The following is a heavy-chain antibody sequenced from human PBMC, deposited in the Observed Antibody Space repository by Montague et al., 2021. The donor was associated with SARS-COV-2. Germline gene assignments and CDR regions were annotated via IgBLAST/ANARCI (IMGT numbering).Heavy chain of an antibody. Sequence: SETLSLTCTVSGGSISSYYWSWIRQPPGKGLEWMGYIYYSGSTNXXPSPKSRVTISVGTSKNQFSLKLSSVTAADTAAYYCARGSGWMGNAFDIWGQGAMVTVSS. D-gene: IGHD6-19*01. V-gene: IGHV4-59*01. CDR2: IYYSGST. CDR3: ARGSGWMGNAFDI. CDR1: GGSISSYY. J-gene: IGHJ3*02.